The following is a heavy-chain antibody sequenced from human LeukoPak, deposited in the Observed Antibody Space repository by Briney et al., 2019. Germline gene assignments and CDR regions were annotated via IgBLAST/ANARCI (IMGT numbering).Heavy chain of an antibody. Sequence: SETLSLTCTVSGGSIRSNSYSWGWIRQPPGKGLEWIASVSHTGRTWYSPSLKSRVTISVDTSKNQFSLKLSSVTAADTAVYYCARTFTYQLLTTKLEENWFDPWGQGTLVTVSS. D-gene: IGHD2-2*01. CDR1: GGSIRSNSYS. V-gene: IGHV4-39*07. CDR2: VSHTGRT. J-gene: IGHJ5*02. CDR3: ARTFTYQLLTTKLEENWFDP.